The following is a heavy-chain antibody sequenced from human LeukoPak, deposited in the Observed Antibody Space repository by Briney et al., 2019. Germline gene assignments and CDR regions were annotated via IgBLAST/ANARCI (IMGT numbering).Heavy chain of an antibody. CDR2: MSTYNGDT. D-gene: IGHD3-3*01. J-gene: IGHJ4*02. CDR3: ARDPSNTSGYYAYLDY. Sequence: ASVKVSCKASGYTFTSHGISWVRQAPGQGLEWMGWMSTYNGDTKYAQKTQGRVTMTTDASTSIAYMELRSLRSDDTAVYYCARDPSNTSGYYAYLDYWGQGTLVTVSS. V-gene: IGHV1-18*01. CDR1: GYTFTSHG.